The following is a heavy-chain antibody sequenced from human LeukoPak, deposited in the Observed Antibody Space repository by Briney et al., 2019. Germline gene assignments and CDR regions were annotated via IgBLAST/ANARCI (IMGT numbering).Heavy chain of an antibody. J-gene: IGHJ3*02. Sequence: ASVKVSCKASGGTFSSYAISWVRQAPGQGLEWMGGIIPIFGTANYAQKFQGRVTMTRNTSISTAYMELSSLRSDDTAVYYCARAGHAFDIWGQGTMVTVSS. CDR3: ARAGHAFDI. CDR2: IIPIFGTA. CDR1: GGTFSSYA. V-gene: IGHV1-69*05.